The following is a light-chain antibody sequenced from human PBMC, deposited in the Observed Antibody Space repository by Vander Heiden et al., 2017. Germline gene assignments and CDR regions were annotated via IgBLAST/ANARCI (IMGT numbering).Light chain of an antibody. CDR2: GVS. V-gene: IGKV3-15*01. CDR1: QSVSSS. J-gene: IGKJ1*01. Sequence: IVMTQSPATLSVSPGERATLSCRASQSVSSSLAWFQQKLGQAPRLLIYGVSARATGIPARFSGSGSGTEFTLTISTLQSEDFAVYYCQQYDKWPRTFGQGTKVEIK. CDR3: QQYDKWPRT.